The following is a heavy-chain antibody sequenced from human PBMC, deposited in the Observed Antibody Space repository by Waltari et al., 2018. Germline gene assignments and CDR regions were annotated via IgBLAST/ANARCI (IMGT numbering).Heavy chain of an antibody. CDR2: SNPSGGST. J-gene: IGHJ6*02. Sequence: QVQLVQSGAEVKKPGASVKVSCKASGYTFTSYYMHWVRQAPGQGLEWMGISNPSGGSTSYAQKFQGRVTMTRDTSTSTVYMELSSLRSEDTAVYYCARGLNYCSSTSCPFGMDVWGQGTTVTVSS. D-gene: IGHD2-2*01. CDR3: ARGLNYCSSTSCPFGMDV. CDR1: GYTFTSYY. V-gene: IGHV1-46*01.